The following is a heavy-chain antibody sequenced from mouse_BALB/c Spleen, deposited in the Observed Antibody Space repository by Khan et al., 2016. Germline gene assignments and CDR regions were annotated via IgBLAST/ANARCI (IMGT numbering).Heavy chain of an antibody. CDR1: GFNIKDTY. J-gene: IGHJ4*01. CDR2: IDPANGNT. CDR3: ARANDGNYEEGYTMDY. V-gene: IGHV14-3*02. D-gene: IGHD2-1*01. Sequence: VQLQQSGAELVKPGASVKLSCTASGFNIKDTYMHWVKQRPEQGLEWLGRIDPANGNTKYDPKFQGKATITADTYSNTAYLQLSSLTSEDTAVYYCARANDGNYEEGYTMDYWGQGTSVTVSS.